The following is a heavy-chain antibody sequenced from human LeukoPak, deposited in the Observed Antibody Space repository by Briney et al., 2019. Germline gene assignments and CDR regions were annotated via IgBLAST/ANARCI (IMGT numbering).Heavy chain of an antibody. CDR2: ISSSSSYM. J-gene: IGHJ6*04. Sequence: GGSLRLSCAASGFTFSSYSMNWVRQAPGKGLEWVSFISSSSSYMYYADSVKGRFTISRDNAKNSLYLQMNSLRAEDTAVYYCAGTYYYYNGMDVWGKGTTVTVSS. CDR1: GFTFSSYS. CDR3: AGTYYYYNGMDV. V-gene: IGHV3-21*01.